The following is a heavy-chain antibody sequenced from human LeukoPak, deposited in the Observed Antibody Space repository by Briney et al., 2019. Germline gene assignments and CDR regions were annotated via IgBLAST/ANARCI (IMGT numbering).Heavy chain of an antibody. V-gene: IGHV4-34*01. Sequence: SETLSLTCAVYGGSFSGYYWSWIRQPPGKGLEWIGEINHSGSTNYNPSLKSRVTISVDTSKNQFSLTLSSVTAADTAVYYCARLTGSSWYGEDWFDPWGQGTLVTVSS. D-gene: IGHD6-13*01. CDR3: ARLTGSSWYGEDWFDP. CDR2: INHSGST. J-gene: IGHJ5*02. CDR1: GGSFSGYY.